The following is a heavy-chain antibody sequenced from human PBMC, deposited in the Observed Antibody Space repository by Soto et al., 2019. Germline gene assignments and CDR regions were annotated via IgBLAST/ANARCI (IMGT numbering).Heavy chain of an antibody. V-gene: IGHV4-4*02. D-gene: IGHD6-19*01. CDR3: ARVGLGLAFDS. CDR2: IYHSGAT. J-gene: IGHJ5*01. Sequence: QVKLQESGPGLVKPSGTLSLTCAVSGDSVNNNNWWSWVRQSPRKGLEWIAEIYHSGATNYNPSLQSRVTISIDNSEKQFSLKLNSVTAAETAVYYCARVGLGLAFDSWGQGAPVTVSS. CDR1: GDSVNNNNW.